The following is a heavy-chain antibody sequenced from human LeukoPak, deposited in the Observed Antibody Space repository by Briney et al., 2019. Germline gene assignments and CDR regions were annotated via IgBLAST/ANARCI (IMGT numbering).Heavy chain of an antibody. CDR3: AQHMSRASHPFDY. D-gene: IGHD5/OR15-5a*01. Sequence: GGSLRLSCAASGFTFSNYVMSWVRQAPGKGLEWVSGIGTSGSTTYYADSVKGRFTISRDNSKNTLYLQINSLRAEDTAVYYCAQHMSRASHPFDYWGQGTLVTVSS. CDR2: IGTSGSTT. V-gene: IGHV3-23*01. CDR1: GFTFSNYV. J-gene: IGHJ4*02.